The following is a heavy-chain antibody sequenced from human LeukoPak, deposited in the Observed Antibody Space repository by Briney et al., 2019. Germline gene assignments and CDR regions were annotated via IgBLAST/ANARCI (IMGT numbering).Heavy chain of an antibody. CDR3: ARDSGTWIPVPAFDN. CDR1: GFTFSYYS. Sequence: PGGSLRLSCAASGFTFSYYSMNWVRQAPGKGLEWVSSISSGSSYIYYADSVKGRFTISRDNAKNSLYLQMNSLRDEDTAIYYCARDSGTWIPVPAFDNWGQGTLVTVSS. D-gene: IGHD1-14*01. V-gene: IGHV3-21*01. CDR2: ISSGSSYI. J-gene: IGHJ4*02.